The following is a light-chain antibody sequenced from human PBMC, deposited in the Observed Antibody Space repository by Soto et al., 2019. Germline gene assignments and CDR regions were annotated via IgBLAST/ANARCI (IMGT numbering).Light chain of an antibody. V-gene: IGLV1-44*01. CDR1: RSNIGSNT. CDR2: SHN. J-gene: IGLJ1*01. CDR3: ATWDDNLDGYV. Sequence: QSVLTQPPSASGAPGQRVTISCSGSRSNIGSNTVNWYQQLPGTAPKLLIYSHNQRPSGVPDRFSVSKSGTSASLAISGLQYEDEADYYCATWDDNLDGYVFGTGTKLTVL.